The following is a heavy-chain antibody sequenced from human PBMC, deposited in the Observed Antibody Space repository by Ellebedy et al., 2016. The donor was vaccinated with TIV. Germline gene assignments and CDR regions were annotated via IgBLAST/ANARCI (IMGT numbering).Heavy chain of an antibody. CDR1: GYTFTSYG. V-gene: IGHV1-18*04. CDR2: ISAYNGAT. J-gene: IGHJ4*02. CDR3: ARSSDIVVPAAVDY. D-gene: IGHD2-2*01. Sequence: AASVKVSCKASGYTFTSYGIIWVRQAPGQGLEWMGWISAYNGATNYARNLQDRVTMTTDTSTNTAYMELRSLRSDDTALYYCARSSDIVVPAAVDYWGQGTLFTVSS.